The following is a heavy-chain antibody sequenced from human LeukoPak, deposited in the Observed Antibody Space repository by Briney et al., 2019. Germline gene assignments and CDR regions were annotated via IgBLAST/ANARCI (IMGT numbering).Heavy chain of an antibody. CDR3: AREGEGIQLWLPFDY. D-gene: IGHD5-18*01. Sequence: ASVKVSCKASGYTFTSYGISWVRQAPGQGLEWMGWISAYNGNTSYAQKLQGRVTMTTDTSTSTAYMELRSLRSDDTAVYYCAREGEGIQLWLPFDYWGQGTLVTVSS. J-gene: IGHJ4*02. CDR1: GYTFTSYG. V-gene: IGHV1-18*01. CDR2: ISAYNGNT.